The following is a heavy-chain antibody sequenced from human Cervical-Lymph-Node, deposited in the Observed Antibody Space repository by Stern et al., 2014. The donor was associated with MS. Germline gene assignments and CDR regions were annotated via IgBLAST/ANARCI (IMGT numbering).Heavy chain of an antibody. CDR2: IKEDGTDK. J-gene: IGHJ5*02. CDR1: GFTFTNYW. CDR3: VREYYGDYH. V-gene: IGHV3-7*03. D-gene: IGHD4-17*01. Sequence: EMQLVESGGGLVQPGGSLRLSCAASGFTFTNYWMTWVRKAPGKGLEWVANIKEDGTDKHYVDSVTGRFTISRDNAKNSLYLQMNSLRAEDTAVYYCVREYYGDYHWGQGTLVTVSS.